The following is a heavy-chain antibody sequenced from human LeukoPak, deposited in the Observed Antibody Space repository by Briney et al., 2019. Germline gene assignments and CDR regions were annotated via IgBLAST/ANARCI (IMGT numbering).Heavy chain of an antibody. CDR3: VRGPDYGDYLSSRSLGYYYYGMDV. Sequence: PSETLSLTCAVYGGSFSGYYWSWIRQPPGKGLEWIGEINHSGSTNYNPSLKSRVTISVDTSKNQFSLKLSSVTAADTAVYYCVRGPDYGDYLSSRSLGYYYYGMDVWGQGTTVTVSS. CDR2: INHSGST. V-gene: IGHV4-34*01. D-gene: IGHD4-17*01. J-gene: IGHJ6*02. CDR1: GGSFSGYY.